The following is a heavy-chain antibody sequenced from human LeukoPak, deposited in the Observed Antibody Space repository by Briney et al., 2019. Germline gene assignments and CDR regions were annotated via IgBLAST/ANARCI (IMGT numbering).Heavy chain of an antibody. D-gene: IGHD1-26*01. CDR2: INSDGRTT. CDR1: GFTFSNSW. Sequence: PGGSLRLSCAASGFTFSNSWMHWVRQAPGEGPVWVSRINSDGRTTNYADSVKGRFTISRDNAKNTLYLQMNSLRAEDTAVYYCARAGYYRFDYWGQGTLVTVSS. V-gene: IGHV3-74*01. J-gene: IGHJ4*02. CDR3: ARAGYYRFDY.